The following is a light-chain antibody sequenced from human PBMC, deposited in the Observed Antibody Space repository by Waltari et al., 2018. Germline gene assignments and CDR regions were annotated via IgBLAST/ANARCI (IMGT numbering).Light chain of an antibody. CDR3: QQYVSSPLT. Sequence: EIVLTQSPGTLSLSPGERATLSCRASQSVSSHFLAWYQQKPGQAPRHLIYGASSRATGIPDRFSGSGSGTGFTLTISRLEPEDFAVYYCQQYVSSPLTFGGGTKVEIK. CDR2: GAS. J-gene: IGKJ4*01. CDR1: QSVSSHF. V-gene: IGKV3-20*01.